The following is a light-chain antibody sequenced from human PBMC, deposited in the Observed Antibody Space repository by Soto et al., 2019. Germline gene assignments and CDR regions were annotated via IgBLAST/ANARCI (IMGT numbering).Light chain of an antibody. CDR3: QKYNSAPYT. CDR2: AAS. J-gene: IGKJ2*01. V-gene: IGKV1-27*01. CDR1: QGISNY. Sequence: DIQMTQSPSSLSASVGDRFTITCRAIQGISNYLAWYQQKPGKVPKLLIYAASTLQSGVPSRFSDSGSETDFTLTISSLQPEEVATYYCQKYNSAPYTFGQGTKLEIK.